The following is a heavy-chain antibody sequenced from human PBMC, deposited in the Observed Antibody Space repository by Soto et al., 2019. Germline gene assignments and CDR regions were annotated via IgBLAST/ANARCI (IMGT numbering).Heavy chain of an antibody. D-gene: IGHD6-13*01. J-gene: IGHJ4*02. CDR1: GFTFSNNG. V-gene: IGHV3-30*18. Sequence: ESGGGAVQPGRSLRLSCAASGFTFSNNGMHWVRQAPGKGLEWMGVISYEGSEKYYAGSVKGRFTISRDNSKNTLYLQMDTLRAEDTAIYYCVKDKGAAAGFDYWGQGILVTVSS. CDR3: VKDKGAAAGFDY. CDR2: ISYEGSEK.